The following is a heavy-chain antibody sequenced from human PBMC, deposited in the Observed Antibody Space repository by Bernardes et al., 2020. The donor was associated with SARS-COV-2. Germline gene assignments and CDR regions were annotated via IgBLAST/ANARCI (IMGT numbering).Heavy chain of an antibody. Sequence: SETLSLTCAVYGGSFSGYYWSWIRQPPGKGLEWIGEINHSGSTNYNPSLKSRVTISVDTSKNQFSLKLSSVTAADTAVYYCARGRSSGWSLHYMDVWGKGTTVTVSS. CDR2: INHSGST. CDR1: GGSFSGYY. V-gene: IGHV4-34*01. CDR3: ARGRSSGWSLHYMDV. D-gene: IGHD6-19*01. J-gene: IGHJ6*03.